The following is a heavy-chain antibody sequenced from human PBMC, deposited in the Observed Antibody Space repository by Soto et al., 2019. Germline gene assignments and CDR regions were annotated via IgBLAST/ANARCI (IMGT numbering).Heavy chain of an antibody. CDR1: GFTFGDYA. CDR2: IRSKAYGGTT. V-gene: IGHV3-49*03. CDR3: TRDIRIHCSGGSCYSDAFDI. Sequence: GGSLRLSCTASGFTFGDYAMSWFRQAPGKGLEWGGFIRSKAYGGTTEYAASVKGRFTISRDDSKSIAYLQMNSLKTEDTAVYYCTRDIRIHCSGGSCYSDAFDIWGQGTMVTVSS. J-gene: IGHJ3*02. D-gene: IGHD2-15*01.